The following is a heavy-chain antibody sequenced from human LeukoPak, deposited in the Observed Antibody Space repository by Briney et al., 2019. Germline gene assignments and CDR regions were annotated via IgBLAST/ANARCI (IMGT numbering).Heavy chain of an antibody. CDR2: IYYSGST. CDR3: ARLRTYYYGSGSYSVYYFDY. D-gene: IGHD3-10*01. CDR1: GGSISSYY. Sequence: SETLSLTCTVSGGSISSYYWSWIRQPPGKGLEWIGYIYYSGSTNYNPSLKSRVTISVDTSKNQFSLKLSSVTAADTAVYYCARLRTYYYGSGSYSVYYFDYWGQGTLVTVSS. V-gene: IGHV4-59*08. J-gene: IGHJ4*02.